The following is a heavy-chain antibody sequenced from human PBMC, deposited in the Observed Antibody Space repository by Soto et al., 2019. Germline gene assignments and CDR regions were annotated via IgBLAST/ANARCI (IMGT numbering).Heavy chain of an antibody. CDR1: GFTFSSYA. V-gene: IGHV3-64*01. D-gene: IGHD3-22*01. CDR2: ISSNGGST. Sequence: GGSLRLSCAASGFTFSSYAMHWVRQAPGKGLEYVSAISSNGGSTYYANSVKGRFTISRDNSKNTLYLQMGSLRAEDMAVYYCARAMIVVGPFDIWGQGTMVTVSS. CDR3: ARAMIVVGPFDI. J-gene: IGHJ3*02.